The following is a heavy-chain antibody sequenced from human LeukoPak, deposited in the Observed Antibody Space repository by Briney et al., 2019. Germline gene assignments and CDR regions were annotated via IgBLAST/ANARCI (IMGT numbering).Heavy chain of an antibody. V-gene: IGHV1-46*01. CDR1: GYTYPSYF. D-gene: IGHD6-6*01. CDR3: ARTAARRFDY. J-gene: IGHJ4*02. CDR2: INPTGGST. Sequence: ASVKVSCKASGYTYPSYFMHWVRQAPGQGLEWMGIINPTGGSTTYAQKFQGRVTMTRDTSTSTVYMELSSLRSDDTAVYYCARTAARRFDYWGQGTLVTVSS.